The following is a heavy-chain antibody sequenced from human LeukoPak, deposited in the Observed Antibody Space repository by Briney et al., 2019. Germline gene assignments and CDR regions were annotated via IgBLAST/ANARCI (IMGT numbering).Heavy chain of an antibody. CDR2: IYGGGNT. J-gene: IGHJ4*02. V-gene: IGHV3-53*01. CDR1: GFTVSSNH. D-gene: IGHD3-10*01. Sequence: GGSLRLSCSTSGFTVSSNHISWVRQAPGKGLEWVSVIYGGGNTYYADSVKGRFTISRDNSKNTLYLQMNSLRAEDTAVYYCATTSGSYYKLAYWGQGTLVTVSS. CDR3: ATTSGSYYKLAY.